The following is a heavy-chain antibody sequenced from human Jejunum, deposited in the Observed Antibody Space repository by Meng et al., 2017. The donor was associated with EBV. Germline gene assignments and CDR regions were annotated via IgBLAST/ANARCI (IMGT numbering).Heavy chain of an antibody. D-gene: IGHD3-10*01. CDR2: INHGGGA. Sequence: QVQLQLWGAGLLKPSETLSLTCAGYGGSFSDYYWTWIRQPPGKGLEWIGEINHGGGAIYNPSLKGRVTISVDTSKNQFSLKLSSVTAADTAVYYCARLGGYASGTYYPIDPWGQGTLVTVSS. V-gene: IGHV4-34*01. CDR3: ARLGGYASGTYYPIDP. CDR1: GGSFSDYY. J-gene: IGHJ5*02.